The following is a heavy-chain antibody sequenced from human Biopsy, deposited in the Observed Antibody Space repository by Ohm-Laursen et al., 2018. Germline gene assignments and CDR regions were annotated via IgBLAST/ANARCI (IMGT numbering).Heavy chain of an antibody. V-gene: IGHV3-48*03. Sequence: SLRPSCSASGFAFNLYEMNWVRQAPGKGMEWISYIYGGGSPVSYADSVKGRFTISRDNAQNSLYLHMNSLIAEDTAVYYCARLNSGTYDAYDLWGQGTMAIVSS. J-gene: IGHJ3*01. CDR3: ARLNSGTYDAYDL. D-gene: IGHD1-26*01. CDR1: GFAFNLYE. CDR2: IYGGGSPV.